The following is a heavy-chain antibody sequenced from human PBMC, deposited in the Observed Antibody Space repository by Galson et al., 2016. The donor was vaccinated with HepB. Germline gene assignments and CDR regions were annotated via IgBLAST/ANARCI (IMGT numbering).Heavy chain of an antibody. J-gene: IGHJ3*02. V-gene: IGHV3-7*01. CDR1: GFSVSNYA. CDR3: ARVWGVVTAKTADAFDI. CDR2: INQDGSPK. Sequence: FLRLSCADSGFSVSNYASSRDRQALGKGLEWVANINQDGSPKSYADSVKGRFTVSRDNAKNSLYLQMNSLRAEDTAVYYCARVWGVVTAKTADAFDIWGQGTMVTVSS. D-gene: IGHD2-21*02.